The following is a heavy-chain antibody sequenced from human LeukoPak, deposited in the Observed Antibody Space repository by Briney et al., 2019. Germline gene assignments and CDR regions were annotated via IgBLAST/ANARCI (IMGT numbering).Heavy chain of an antibody. J-gene: IGHJ6*02. V-gene: IGHV3-23*01. CDR2: ISGTGGST. CDR3: AKVPNDYGDYSGMDV. D-gene: IGHD4-17*01. CDR1: GFTSSAYA. Sequence: GGSLRLSCAASGFTSSAYAMTWVRQAPEKGLEWVSAISGTGGSTYYVDSVKGRFTISRDNSKNTLYLQMNSLRAEDTAVYYCAKVPNDYGDYSGMDVWGQGTTVTVS.